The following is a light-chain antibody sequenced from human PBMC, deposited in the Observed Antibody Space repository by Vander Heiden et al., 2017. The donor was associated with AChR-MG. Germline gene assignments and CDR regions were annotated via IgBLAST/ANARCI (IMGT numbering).Light chain of an antibody. Sequence: QAVVTQEPSLTVSPGGTVTLTCGSSTGAVPSGHYPYWFQQKPGQAPRTLIYDTSNKHSWTPARFSGSLLGGKAALTLSGAQPEDEAEYYCLLSDSGARPRVFGGGTKLTVL. CDR1: TGAVPSGHY. J-gene: IGLJ3*02. CDR2: DTS. V-gene: IGLV7-46*01. CDR3: LLSDSGARPRV.